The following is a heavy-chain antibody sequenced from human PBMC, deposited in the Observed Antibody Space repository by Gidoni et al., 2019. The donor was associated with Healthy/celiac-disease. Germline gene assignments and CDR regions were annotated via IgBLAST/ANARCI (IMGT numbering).Heavy chain of an antibody. Sequence: LEWMGWMNPNSGNTCYAQKFQGRVTMTRNTSISTAYMELSSLRSEDTAVYYCARGQGLGYCSSTSCYTSWFDPWGQGTLVTVSS. V-gene: IGHV1-8*01. CDR2: MNPNSGNT. D-gene: IGHD2-2*02. J-gene: IGHJ5*02. CDR3: ARGQGLGYCSSTSCYTSWFDP.